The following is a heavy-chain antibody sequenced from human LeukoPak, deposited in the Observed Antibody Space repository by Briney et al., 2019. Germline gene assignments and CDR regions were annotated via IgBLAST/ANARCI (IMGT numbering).Heavy chain of an antibody. CDR3: ARSSMVRGYYMDV. Sequence: SGTLSLTCTVSGGSISSYYWSWIRQPAGEGLEGIGRIYTSGSTNYNPSLKSRVTMSVDTSKNQFSLKLSSVTAADTAVYYCARSSMVRGYYMDVWGKGTTVTISS. CDR2: IYTSGST. CDR1: GGSISSYY. D-gene: IGHD3-10*01. J-gene: IGHJ6*03. V-gene: IGHV4-4*07.